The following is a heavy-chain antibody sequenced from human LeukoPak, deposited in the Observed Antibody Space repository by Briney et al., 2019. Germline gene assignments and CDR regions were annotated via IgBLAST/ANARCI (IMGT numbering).Heavy chain of an antibody. CDR2: IKQDGREK. Sequence: GGSLRLSCAASGFTFSSYWMNWVRQGPGKGLEWVANIKQDGREKYYVDSVKGRFTISRDSATNSLYLQMNSLRVEDTAVYYCARGDGGAVRRLDSWGQGTLVTVSS. CDR3: ARGDGGAVRRLDS. V-gene: IGHV3-7*05. CDR1: GFTFSSYW. D-gene: IGHD6-6*01. J-gene: IGHJ4*02.